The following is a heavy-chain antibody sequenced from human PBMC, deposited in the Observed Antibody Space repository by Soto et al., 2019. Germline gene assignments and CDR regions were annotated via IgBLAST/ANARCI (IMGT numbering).Heavy chain of an antibody. D-gene: IGHD4-17*01. J-gene: IGHJ5*02. V-gene: IGHV1-69*01. CDR1: GGTFSSYA. Sequence: QVQLVQSGAEVKKPGSSVKVSCKASGGTFSSYAISWVRQAPGQGLEWMGGIIPIFGTANYAQKFQGRVTITADESTSTAYMELSSLRSEDTAVYYCARDKDGFAATVKGSWFDPWGQGTLVTVSS. CDR3: ARDKDGFAATVKGSWFDP. CDR2: IIPIFGTA.